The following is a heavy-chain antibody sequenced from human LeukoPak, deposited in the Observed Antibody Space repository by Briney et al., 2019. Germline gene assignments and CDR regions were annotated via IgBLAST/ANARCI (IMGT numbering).Heavy chain of an antibody. J-gene: IGHJ6*02. D-gene: IGHD3-10*01. Sequence: GGSLRLSCAASGFTFSSYPMHWVRQAPGKGLEGVAVISYDGSNKYYADSVKGRFTISRDNSKNTLYLQMNSLRAEDTAVYYCARSQFEVGFGDRTEGMDVWGQGTTVTVSS. CDR1: GFTFSSYP. CDR2: ISYDGSNK. V-gene: IGHV3-30*01. CDR3: ARSQFEVGFGDRTEGMDV.